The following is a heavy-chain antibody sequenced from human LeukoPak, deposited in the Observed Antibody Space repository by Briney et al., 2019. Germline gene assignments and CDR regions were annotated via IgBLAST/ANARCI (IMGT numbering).Heavy chain of an antibody. D-gene: IGHD3-9*01. V-gene: IGHV4-34*01. CDR1: GDSISNYY. CDR2: INHSGST. Sequence: SETLSLTCIVSGDSISNYYWSWIRQPPGKGLEWIGEINHSGSTNYNPSLKSRVTISVDTSKNQFSLKLSSVTAADTAVYYCARRLRYLPNWFDPWGQGTLVTVSS. J-gene: IGHJ5*02. CDR3: ARRLRYLPNWFDP.